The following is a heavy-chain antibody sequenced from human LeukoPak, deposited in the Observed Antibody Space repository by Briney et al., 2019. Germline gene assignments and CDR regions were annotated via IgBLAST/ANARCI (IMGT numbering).Heavy chain of an antibody. CDR3: ATLTATTYHDAFDI. CDR2: INSDGSST. V-gene: IGHV3-74*01. CDR1: GFTFSSYW. Sequence: GGSLRLSCAASGFTFSSYWMHWVRQAPGKGLVWVSRINSDGSSTSYADSVKGRFTISRDNAKNTLYLQMNSLRAEDTAVYYCATLTATTYHDAFDIWGQGTMVTVSS. D-gene: IGHD4-17*01. J-gene: IGHJ3*02.